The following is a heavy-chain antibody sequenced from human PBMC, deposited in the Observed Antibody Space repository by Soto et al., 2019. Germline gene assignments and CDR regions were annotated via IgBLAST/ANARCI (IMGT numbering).Heavy chain of an antibody. CDR3: DRYDSSGYYVDY. CDR1: GGSISSGDYY. J-gene: IGHJ4*02. V-gene: IGHV4-30-4*01. D-gene: IGHD3-22*01. CDR2: IYYSGST. Sequence: SETLSLTCTVSGGSISSGDYYWSWIRQPPGKGLEWIGYIYYSGSTYYNPSLKSRVTISVDTSKNQFSLKLSSVTAADTAVYYCDRYDSSGYYVDYWGQGTLVTVSS.